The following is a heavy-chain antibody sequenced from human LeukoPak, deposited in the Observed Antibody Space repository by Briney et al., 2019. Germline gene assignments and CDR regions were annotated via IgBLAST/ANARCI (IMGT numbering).Heavy chain of an antibody. Sequence: ASVKVSCKASGYTFTGYYMHWVRQAPGQGLEWMGWMNPNSGGTNYAQKLQGRVTMTTDTSTSTAYMELTSLRSDDTAVYYCARERSGYYRDAFDIWGQGTMVTVSS. CDR3: ARERSGYYRDAFDI. V-gene: IGHV1-2*02. CDR1: GYTFTGYY. CDR2: MNPNSGGT. D-gene: IGHD3-9*01. J-gene: IGHJ3*02.